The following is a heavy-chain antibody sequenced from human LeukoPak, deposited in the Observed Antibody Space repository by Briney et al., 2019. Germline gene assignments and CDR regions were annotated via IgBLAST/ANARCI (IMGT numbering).Heavy chain of an antibody. D-gene: IGHD3-3*01. CDR1: GGSFSGYY. Sequence: SETLSLTCAVYGGSFSGYYWSWIRQPPGKGLEWIGEINHSGSTNYNPSLKSRVTISVDTSKNKFSLKLSSVTAADTAVYYCATRRFDFWSGYSLAFDYWGQGTLVT. J-gene: IGHJ4*02. CDR2: INHSGST. V-gene: IGHV4-34*01. CDR3: ATRRFDFWSGYSLAFDY.